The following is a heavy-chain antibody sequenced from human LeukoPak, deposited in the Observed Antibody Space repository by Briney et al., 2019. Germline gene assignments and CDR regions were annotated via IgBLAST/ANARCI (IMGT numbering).Heavy chain of an antibody. CDR1: GGSISSGGYY. CDR2: IYYSGST. CDR3: AREVGYYDSSGYFDY. D-gene: IGHD3-22*01. J-gene: IGHJ4*02. Sequence: SQTLSLTCTVSGGSISSGGYYWSWIRQHPGKGLEWIGYIYYSGSTYSNPSLKSRVTISVDTSKNQFSLRLSSVTAADTAVYYCAREVGYYDSSGYFDYWGQGILVTVSS. V-gene: IGHV4-31*03.